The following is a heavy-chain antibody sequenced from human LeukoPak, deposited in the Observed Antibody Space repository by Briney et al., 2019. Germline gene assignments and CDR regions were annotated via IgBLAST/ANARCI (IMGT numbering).Heavy chain of an antibody. Sequence: SQTLSLTCTVSGGSISSGGYYWSWIRQHPGKGLEWIGYIYYSGSTYYNPSLKSRVTISVDTSKNQFSLKLSSVTAADTAVYYCARERLRFLGPTYYYYGMDVWGQGTTVTVSS. J-gene: IGHJ6*02. CDR1: GGSISSGGYY. CDR2: IYYSGST. CDR3: ARERLRFLGPTYYYYGMDV. D-gene: IGHD3-3*01. V-gene: IGHV4-31*03.